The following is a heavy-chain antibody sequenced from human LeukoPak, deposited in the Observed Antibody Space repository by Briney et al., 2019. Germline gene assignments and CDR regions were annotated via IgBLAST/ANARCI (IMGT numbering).Heavy chain of an antibody. CDR2: ISSSSSYI. D-gene: IGHD3-22*01. J-gene: IGHJ4*02. CDR3: ARDSSGYGSVFSF. CDR1: GFTFSSYS. V-gene: IGHV3-21*01. Sequence: GGSLRLSCAASGFTFSSYSMNWVRQAPGKGLEWVSSISSSSSYIYYADSVKGRFTISRDNAKNSLYLQMNSLRAEDAAVYYCARDSSGYGSVFSFWGQGTLVTVSS.